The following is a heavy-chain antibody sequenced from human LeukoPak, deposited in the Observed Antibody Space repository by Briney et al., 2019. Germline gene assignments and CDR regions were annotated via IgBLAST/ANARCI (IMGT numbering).Heavy chain of an antibody. CDR2: IYYSGSI. D-gene: IGHD2/OR15-2a*01. V-gene: IGHV4-59*01. CDR1: GGSINSYY. J-gene: IGHJ5*02. CDR3: ARTFFTETWFDP. Sequence: SESLSLTCSVSGGSINSYYWSWIRQPPGKGLEWVGYIYYSGSIKYNPSLKSRVTMSVDTSKNQFSLKLSSVTAADTAVYYCARTFFTETWFDPWGQGTLVTVSS.